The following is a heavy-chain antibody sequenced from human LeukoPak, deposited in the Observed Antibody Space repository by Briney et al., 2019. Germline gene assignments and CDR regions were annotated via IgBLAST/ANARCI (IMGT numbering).Heavy chain of an antibody. CDR2: IYHSGST. CDR1: GYSISSGYY. D-gene: IGHD6-13*01. V-gene: IGHV4-38-2*02. J-gene: IGHJ4*02. CDR3: ARTDSSSSRTT. Sequence: SETLSLTCTVSGYSISSGYYWGWIRQPPGKGLEWIGSIYHSGSTYYNPSLKSRVTISVDTSKNQFSLKLSSVTAADTAVYYCARTDSSSSRTTWGQGTLVTVS.